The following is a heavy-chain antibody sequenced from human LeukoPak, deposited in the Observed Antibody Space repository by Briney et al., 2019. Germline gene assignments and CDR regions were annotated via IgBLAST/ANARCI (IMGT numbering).Heavy chain of an antibody. CDR3: SRGSGWLSVY. V-gene: IGHV3-49*04. Sequence: GGSLRLSCAASGFTFSSYWMRWVRQAPGEGLEWIGFISGGTTEYAASVKGRFTISRDDSTSIAYLQMNSLTTEDTAVYYCSRGSGWLSVYWGQGTLVTVSS. D-gene: IGHD6-19*01. J-gene: IGHJ4*02. CDR2: ISGGTT. CDR1: GFTFSSYW.